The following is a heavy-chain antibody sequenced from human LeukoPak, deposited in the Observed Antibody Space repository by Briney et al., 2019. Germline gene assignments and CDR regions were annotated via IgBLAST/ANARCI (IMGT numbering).Heavy chain of an antibody. V-gene: IGHV1-2*02. Sequence: ASVKVSCKASGYTFTGHYMHWVRQAPRQGLEWVGWINPDSGVTNYAQNFQGRVTMTRDTSISTAYMELSRLRSDDTAVYYCARGSVTSDYWGQGTLVTVSS. D-gene: IGHD2-21*02. CDR2: INPDSGVT. J-gene: IGHJ4*02. CDR3: ARGSVTSDY. CDR1: GYTFTGHY.